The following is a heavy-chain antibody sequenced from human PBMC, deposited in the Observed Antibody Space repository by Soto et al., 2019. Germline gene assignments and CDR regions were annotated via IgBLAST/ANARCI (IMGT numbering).Heavy chain of an antibody. CDR1: GGYISGYY. CDR2: VYHSGGA. D-gene: IGHD2-21*02. J-gene: IGHJ6*02. V-gene: IGHV4-59*01. Sequence: SEPLSLTCTVSGGYISGYYWSWIRQPPGKGLEWMGHVYHSGGAKYNPSVKRRVSISVDTSKNQFSLNLSSVTAADTAVYYCTRDGDGRMTTNPYYYYGMDVWGPGITVTVS. CDR3: TRDGDGRMTTNPYYYYGMDV.